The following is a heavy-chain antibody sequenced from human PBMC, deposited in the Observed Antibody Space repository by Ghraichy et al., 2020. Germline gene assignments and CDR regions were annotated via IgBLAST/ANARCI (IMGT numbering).Heavy chain of an antibody. V-gene: IGHV4-59*01. D-gene: IGHD3-9*01. CDR1: GGSISSYY. Sequence: ETLSLTCTVSGGSISSYYWSWIRQPPGKGLEWIGYIYYSGSTNYNPSLKSRVTISVDTSKNQFSLKLSSVTAADTAVYYCATPLNILTGYAIWGQGTLVTVSS. CDR3: ATPLNILTGYAI. CDR2: IYYSGST. J-gene: IGHJ4*02.